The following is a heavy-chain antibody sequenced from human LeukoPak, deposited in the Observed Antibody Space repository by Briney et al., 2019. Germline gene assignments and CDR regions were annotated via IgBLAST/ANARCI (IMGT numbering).Heavy chain of an antibody. J-gene: IGHJ5*02. CDR1: GYTFTGYC. V-gene: IGHV1-2*02. D-gene: IGHD6-19*01. CDR3: ARGTFIAVAGTSWFDP. CDR2: INPNSGGT. Sequence: GASVKVSCKASGYTFTGYCMHWVRQAPGQGLERMGWINPNSGGTNYAQKFQGRVTMTRDTSISTAYMELSRLRSDDTAVYYCARGTFIAVAGTSWFDPWGQGTLVTVSS.